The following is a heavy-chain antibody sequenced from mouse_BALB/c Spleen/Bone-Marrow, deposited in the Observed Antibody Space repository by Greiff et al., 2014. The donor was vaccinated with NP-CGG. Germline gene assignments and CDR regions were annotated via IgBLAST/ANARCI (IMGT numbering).Heavy chain of an antibody. D-gene: IGHD1-2*01. CDR1: GYSITSGYG. J-gene: IGHJ3*01. V-gene: IGHV3-1*02. CDR2: IHYSGNT. CDR3: AREARTTARFAY. Sequence: EVQLQQSGPDLVKPSQSLSLTCTVTGYSITSGYGWHWIRQFPGNKLEWMAYIHYSGNTDYNPSLKSRISITRDTSMNQFFLQLNSGTTEDTATYYGAREARTTARFAYWGQGTLVTVSA.